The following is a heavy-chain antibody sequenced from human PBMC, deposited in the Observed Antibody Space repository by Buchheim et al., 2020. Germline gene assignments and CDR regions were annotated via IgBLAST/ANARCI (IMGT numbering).Heavy chain of an antibody. D-gene: IGHD2-15*01. Sequence: QVQLVGSGGGVVQPGRSLRLSCAASGFTFSSYGMHWVRQAPGKGLEWVAVISYDGSNKYYADSVKGRFTISRDNSKNTLYLQMNSLRAEDTAVYYCAKGSSGGSCSSWGQGTL. J-gene: IGHJ4*02. CDR2: ISYDGSNK. CDR1: GFTFSSYG. CDR3: AKGSSGGSCSS. V-gene: IGHV3-30*18.